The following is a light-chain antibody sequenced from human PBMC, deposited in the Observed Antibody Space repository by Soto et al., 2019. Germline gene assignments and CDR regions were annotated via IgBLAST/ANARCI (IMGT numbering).Light chain of an antibody. CDR2: AAS. J-gene: IGKJ5*01. V-gene: IGKV1-16*02. Sequence: DIQMTRSPSSLSASLGDRVTISCRASQDISNFLAWFQQKPGKAPRALIFAASGLQSGVSSKFSGSGSGTDFTLTISSLQPEDSATYYCQQYDSYPITFGQGTRLEIE. CDR3: QQYDSYPIT. CDR1: QDISNF.